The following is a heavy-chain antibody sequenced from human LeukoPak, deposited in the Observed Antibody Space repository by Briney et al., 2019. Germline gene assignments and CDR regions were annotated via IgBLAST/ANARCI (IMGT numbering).Heavy chain of an antibody. J-gene: IGHJ6*02. V-gene: IGHV3-15*01. CDR2: IKSKTDGGTT. Sequence: GGSLRLSCAASGFTFSSFAMTWVRQAPGKGLEWVGRIKSKTDGGTTDYAAPVKGRFTISRDDSKSTLYLQMNSLKTEDTVVYYCTTGELWFGERLPNYYYYYGMDVWGQGTTVTVSS. D-gene: IGHD3-10*01. CDR3: TTGELWFGERLPNYYYYYGMDV. CDR1: GFTFSSFA.